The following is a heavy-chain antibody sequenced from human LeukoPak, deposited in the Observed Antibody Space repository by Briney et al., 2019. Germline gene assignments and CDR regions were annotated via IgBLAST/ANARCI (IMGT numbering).Heavy chain of an antibody. CDR2: INHSGST. Sequence: TTSQTLSLTCTVSGGSISSGDYYWSWIRQPPGKGLEWIGEINHSGSTNYNPSLKSRVTISVDTSKNQFSLKLSSVTAADTAVYYCARDRGGYFQHWGQGTLVTVSS. D-gene: IGHD5-12*01. CDR3: ARDRGGYFQH. CDR1: GGSISSGDYY. J-gene: IGHJ1*01. V-gene: IGHV4-30-4*01.